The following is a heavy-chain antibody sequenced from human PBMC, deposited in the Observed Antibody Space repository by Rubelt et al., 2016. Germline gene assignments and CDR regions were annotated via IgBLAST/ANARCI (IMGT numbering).Heavy chain of an antibody. CDR1: GGSFSGYY. J-gene: IGHJ3*02. D-gene: IGHD3-10*01. CDR3: AMGSDHAFDI. V-gene: IGHV4-34*01. CDR2: IHHTGST. Sequence: QVQLQQWGAGLLKPSETLSLTCAVYGGSFSGYYWSWIRQPPGKGLEWIGYIHHTGSTNYNPSLKSRVTISVDTSKNHFSLKLSSVTAADTAVYYCAMGSDHAFDIWGQGTMVTVSS.